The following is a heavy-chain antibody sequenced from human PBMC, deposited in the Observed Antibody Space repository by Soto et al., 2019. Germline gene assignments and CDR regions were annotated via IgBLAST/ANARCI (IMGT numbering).Heavy chain of an antibody. D-gene: IGHD1-26*01. CDR1: GGSISSHY. J-gene: IGHJ6*02. Sequence: QVQLEESGPGLVKPSETLSLTCTVSGGSISSHYWSWVRQAPGKGLEWIGCIYYRGNTFYNPSLKSRGTISVDTSNNQCSLKLESVTPADTAVYYCARDGREASGIDVWGQGTAVTVSS. CDR3: ARDGREASGIDV. V-gene: IGHV4-59*11. CDR2: IYYRGNT.